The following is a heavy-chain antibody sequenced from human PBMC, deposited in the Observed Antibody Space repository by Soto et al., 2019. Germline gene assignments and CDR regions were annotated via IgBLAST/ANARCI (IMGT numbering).Heavy chain of an antibody. D-gene: IGHD4-17*01. V-gene: IGHV2-5*02. CDR3: AHGYYGDPEEWFAP. J-gene: IGHJ5*02. CDR1: GFSLSTSGVG. Sequence: QITLKEYGPTMVKPTQTLTLTCSFSGFSLSTSGVGLGWIRPPQGNALVWLALINWDDDKRYSPTLKSRLTITPDTSKDHGFLTMTNLDTGDTATYYCAHGYYGDPEEWFAPSFQGTLVTVSS. CDR2: INWDDDK.